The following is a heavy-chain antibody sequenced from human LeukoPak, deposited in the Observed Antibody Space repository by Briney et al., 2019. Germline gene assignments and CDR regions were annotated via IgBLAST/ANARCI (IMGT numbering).Heavy chain of an antibody. J-gene: IGHJ4*02. Sequence: ETLSLTCTVSGGSISSGGYYWSWVRQAPGKGLEWVANIKRDGSEKYYVDSVKGRFTISRDNAKNSLSLQMNSLRAEDTAVYYCASSLSGTSNYWGQGTLVTVSS. V-gene: IGHV3-7*01. D-gene: IGHD1-26*01. CDR1: GGSISSGGYY. CDR2: IKRDGSEK. CDR3: ASSLSGTSNY.